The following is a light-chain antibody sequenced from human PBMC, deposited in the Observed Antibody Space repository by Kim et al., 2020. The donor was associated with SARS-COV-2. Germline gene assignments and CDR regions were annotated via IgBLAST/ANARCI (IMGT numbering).Light chain of an antibody. CDR1: SSEVDVSNY. CDR2: DFS. Sequence: GQSITISFTGTSSEVDVSNYVSWYQQHPAKASKLMIYDFSNRPSGVSNRFSGSKSGYTASLTISGLQAEDEADYYCSSYTSSCTLVFCVGTQLTVL. J-gene: IGLJ3*02. V-gene: IGLV2-14*03. CDR3: SSYTSSCTLV.